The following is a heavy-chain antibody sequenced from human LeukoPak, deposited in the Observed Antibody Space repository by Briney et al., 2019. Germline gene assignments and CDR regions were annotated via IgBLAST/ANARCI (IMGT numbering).Heavy chain of an antibody. CDR2: ISYDGSNK. J-gene: IGHJ6*04. Sequence: GGSLRLSCAASGFTFSSYAMHWVRQAPGKGLEWVAVISYDGSNKYYADSVKGRFTISRDNPKNTLYLQMNSLRAEDTAVYYCAREMCSSTSCRNYYYYYGMDVWGKGTTVTVSS. V-gene: IGHV3-30*04. CDR1: GFTFSSYA. D-gene: IGHD2-2*01. CDR3: AREMCSSTSCRNYYYYYGMDV.